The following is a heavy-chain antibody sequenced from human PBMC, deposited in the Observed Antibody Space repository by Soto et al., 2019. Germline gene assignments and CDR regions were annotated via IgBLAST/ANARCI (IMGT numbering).Heavy chain of an antibody. V-gene: IGHV1-2*02. CDR2: INPNSGGT. CDR1: GYTFTGYY. D-gene: IGHD2-2*02. Sequence: GASVKVSCKASGYTFTGYYMHWVRQAPGQGLEWMGWINPNSGGTNYAQKFQGRVTMTRDTSISTAYMELSRLRSDDTAVYYCARDCSSTSCYTLTDYWGQGTLVTVSS. CDR3: ARDCSSTSCYTLTDY. J-gene: IGHJ4*02.